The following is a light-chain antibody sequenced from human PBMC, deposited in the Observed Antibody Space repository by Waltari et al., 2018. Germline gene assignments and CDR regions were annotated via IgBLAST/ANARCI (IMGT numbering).Light chain of an antibody. J-gene: IGKJ1*01. Sequence: EIVLTQSPGTAPLSQGERVTLSCRASQTVGSSSLAWYQQKPGQAPRLVIYRASRRATGIPDRFSGSGSGTDFSLTISRLEPEDFAVYYCQQHGTLPATFGQGTKVEIK. CDR1: QTVGSSS. CDR3: QQHGTLPAT. V-gene: IGKV3-20*01. CDR2: RAS.